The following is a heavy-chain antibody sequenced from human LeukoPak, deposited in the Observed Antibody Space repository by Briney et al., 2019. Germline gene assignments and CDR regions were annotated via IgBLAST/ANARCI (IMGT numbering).Heavy chain of an antibody. CDR2: IYHNGAT. D-gene: IGHD4-23*01. CDR3: ARNGGNSDYDY. V-gene: IGHV4-4*02. Sequence: SETLSLTCAVSGGSISSSSSICWTWVRQPPGEGLEWIGEIYHNGATNYNPSLKSRVTLLLDKSKNQFSLRLNSATAADTAVYYCARNGGNSDYDYWGQGTLVTVSA. CDR1: GGSISSSSSIC. J-gene: IGHJ4*02.